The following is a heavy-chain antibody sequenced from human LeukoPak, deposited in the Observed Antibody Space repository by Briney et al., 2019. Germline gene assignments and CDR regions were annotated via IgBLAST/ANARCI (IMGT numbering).Heavy chain of an antibody. CDR1: GFTFSSHG. V-gene: IGHV3-30*18. J-gene: IGHJ4*02. Sequence: GGSLRLSCAASGFTFSSHGMHWVRQAPGKGLEWVAIISYDGSNKYYADSVTGRFTIFRDNSKNTLYLQMDSLRAEDTAVYYCANGLRTDTAMFEWGQGTLVTVSS. D-gene: IGHD5-18*01. CDR3: ANGLRTDTAMFE. CDR2: ISYDGSNK.